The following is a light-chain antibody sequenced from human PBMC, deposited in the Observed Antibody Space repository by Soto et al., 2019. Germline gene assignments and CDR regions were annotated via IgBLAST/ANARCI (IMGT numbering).Light chain of an antibody. V-gene: IGKV1-17*03. CDR1: QGISNY. J-gene: IGKJ4*01. CDR3: LQHNSYPRT. CDR2: TTS. Sequence: DVQMTQSPSAVSASVGYRVNITCRASQGISNYLAWFQQKPGKVPKRLIYTTSTLQNGVPPRFSGSRSGTEFTLTISSLQPEDVATYYCLQHNSYPRTFGGGTKVDIK.